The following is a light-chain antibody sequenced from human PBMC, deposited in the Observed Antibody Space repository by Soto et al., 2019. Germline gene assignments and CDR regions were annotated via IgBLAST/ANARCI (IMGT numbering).Light chain of an antibody. CDR2: GAS. J-gene: IGKJ2*01. CDR1: QSVSSSY. Sequence: EIVLTQSPGTLSLSPGKRATLSCRASQSVSSSYLAWYQHKPGQAPRLLIYGASSRATGIPDRFSGSGSGTDFTLTISRLEPEDFAVYYCQQYGSSPHTFGQGTKLVIK. CDR3: QQYGSSPHT. V-gene: IGKV3-20*01.